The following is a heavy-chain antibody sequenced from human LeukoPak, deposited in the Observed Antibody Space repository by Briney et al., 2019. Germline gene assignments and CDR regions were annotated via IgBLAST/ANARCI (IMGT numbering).Heavy chain of an antibody. CDR1: GFIFSSYG. V-gene: IGHV3-30*02. D-gene: IGHD3-9*01. CDR2: IRYDGSNK. CDR3: ARAVFLYDILTGHTPFDP. Sequence: GGSLRLSCAASGFIFSSYGMHWVRQAPGKGLEWVTFIRYDGSNKYYADSVKGRLTISRDNSKNTLYLQMNSLRAEDTAVYYCARAVFLYDILTGHTPFDPWGQGTLVTVSS. J-gene: IGHJ5*02.